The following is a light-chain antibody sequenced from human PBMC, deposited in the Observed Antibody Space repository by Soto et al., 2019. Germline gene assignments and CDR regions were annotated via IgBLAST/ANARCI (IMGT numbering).Light chain of an antibody. CDR1: SSDIGGYNS. CDR2: DVT. Sequence: QSALTQSPSASGSPGQSVTISCTGTSSDIGGYNSVSWYQQHPGKAPKVMIYDVTKRPSGVPDRFSGSKSGNTASLTVSALQAEDEADYYCSSFTDGNILVFGTGTKLTVL. V-gene: IGLV2-8*01. CDR3: SSFTDGNILV. J-gene: IGLJ1*01.